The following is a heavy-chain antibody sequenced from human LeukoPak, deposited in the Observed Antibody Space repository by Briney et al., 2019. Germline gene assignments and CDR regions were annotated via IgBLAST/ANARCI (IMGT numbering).Heavy chain of an antibody. CDR3: ARENPSGYYNRPIDY. Sequence: SETLSLTCTVSGASISSYYWSWIRQPPGKGLEWIGDIYYSGSIKYNPSLKSRVTMSVDMSKNQFSLKLSSVTAADTAIYYCARENPSGYYNRPIDYWGQGTLVTVSS. J-gene: IGHJ4*02. D-gene: IGHD3-22*01. CDR2: IYYSGSI. V-gene: IGHV4-59*01. CDR1: GASISSYY.